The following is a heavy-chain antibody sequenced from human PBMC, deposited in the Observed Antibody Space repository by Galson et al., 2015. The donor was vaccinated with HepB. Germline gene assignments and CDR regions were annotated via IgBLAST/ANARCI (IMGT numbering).Heavy chain of an antibody. V-gene: IGHV3-23*01. Sequence: SLRLSCAASGFSFNIYTMNWVRQASGKGLEWVSSIRAYDSSKYYADSVKGRFTISRDNSKNTLYLQMNSLRAEDTAVYYCAKGSSAARPYYFDYWGQGTLVTVSS. CDR3: AKGSSAARPYYFDY. CDR2: IRAYDSSK. J-gene: IGHJ4*02. D-gene: IGHD6-6*01. CDR1: GFSFNIYT.